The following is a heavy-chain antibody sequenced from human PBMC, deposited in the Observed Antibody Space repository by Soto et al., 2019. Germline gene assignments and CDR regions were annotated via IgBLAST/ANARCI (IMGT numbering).Heavy chain of an antibody. Sequence: SETLSLTCAVYGGSFSGYYWSWIRQPPGKGLEWIGEINHSGSTNYNPSLKSRVTISVDTSKNQFSLKLSSVTAADTAVYYCARAPNEHSSGWYFDYWGQGTLVTVSS. CDR3: ARAPNEHSSGWYFDY. D-gene: IGHD6-19*01. CDR2: INHSGST. V-gene: IGHV4-34*01. CDR1: GGSFSGYY. J-gene: IGHJ4*02.